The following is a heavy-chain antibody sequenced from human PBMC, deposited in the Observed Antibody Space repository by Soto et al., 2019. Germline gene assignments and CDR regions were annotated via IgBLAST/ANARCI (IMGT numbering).Heavy chain of an antibody. CDR2: IYYSGST. CDR3: ARGGPPIAVAGTNWFDP. V-gene: IGHV4-59*01. J-gene: IGHJ5*02. CDR1: GGSISSYY. D-gene: IGHD6-19*01. Sequence: SETLSLTCTVSGGSISSYYWSWIRQPPGKGLEWIGYIYYSGSTNYNPSLKSRVTISVDTSKNQFSLKLSSVTAADTAVYYCARGGPPIAVAGTNWFDPWGQGTLVTVSS.